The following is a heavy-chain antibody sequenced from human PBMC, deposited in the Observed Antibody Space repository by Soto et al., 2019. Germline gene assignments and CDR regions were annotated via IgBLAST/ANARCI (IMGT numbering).Heavy chain of an antibody. CDR1: GFTFSSYG. D-gene: IGHD6-6*01. CDR3: AKDPVAARPDYYYYYGMDV. Sequence: GGSLRLSCAASGFTFSSYGMHWVRQAPGKGLEWVAVISYDGSNKYYADSVKGRFTISRDNSKNTLYLQMNSLRAEDTAVYYCAKDPVAARPDYYYYYGMDVWGQGTTVTSP. CDR2: ISYDGSNK. J-gene: IGHJ6*02. V-gene: IGHV3-30*18.